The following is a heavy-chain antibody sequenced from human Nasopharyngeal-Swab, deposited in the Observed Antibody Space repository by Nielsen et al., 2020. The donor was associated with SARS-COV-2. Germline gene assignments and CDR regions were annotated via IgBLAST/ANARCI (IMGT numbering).Heavy chain of an antibody. Sequence: SETLSLTCTVSGGSISRGSYYWSWIRQPPGKGLEWIGYIYYSGSTNYNPSLQSRVTISVGTSKKQFSLKLSSVTAADTAVDYCARALNLEDCIGGSCYSLIWFDPWGQGTLVTVSS. CDR1: GGSISRGSYY. CDR3: ARALNLEDCIGGSCYSLIWFDP. J-gene: IGHJ5*02. V-gene: IGHV4-61*01. D-gene: IGHD2-15*01. CDR2: IYYSGST.